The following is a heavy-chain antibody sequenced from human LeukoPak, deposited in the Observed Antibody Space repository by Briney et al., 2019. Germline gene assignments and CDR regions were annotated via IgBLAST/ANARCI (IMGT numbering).Heavy chain of an antibody. D-gene: IGHD5-24*01. Sequence: GGSLRLSCAASGFTFSSYAMSWVRQAPGKGLEWVSAISGSGGSTYYADSVKGRFTISRDNSKNTLYLQMNSLRAEDTAVYYCAKGATANTYYYYYYMDVWGKGTTVTVSS. CDR1: GFTFSSYA. V-gene: IGHV3-23*01. J-gene: IGHJ6*03. CDR2: ISGSGGST. CDR3: AKGATANTYYYYYYMDV.